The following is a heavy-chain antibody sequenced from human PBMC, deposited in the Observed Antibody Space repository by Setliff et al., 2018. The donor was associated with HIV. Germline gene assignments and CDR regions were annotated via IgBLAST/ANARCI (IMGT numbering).Heavy chain of an antibody. J-gene: IGHJ4*02. Sequence: LSLTCVVSGGSFSGYSWSWIRQSTGKGLEWIGEISQSGTTHYNPSLKRRVTISEDTSKSQLSMKLTSVAAADTAIYYCARGKGGIDGPVEFDNWGQGTPVTAPQ. CDR3: ARGKGGIDGPVEFDN. CDR2: ISQSGTT. CDR1: GGSFSGYS. V-gene: IGHV4-34*01. D-gene: IGHD1-1*01.